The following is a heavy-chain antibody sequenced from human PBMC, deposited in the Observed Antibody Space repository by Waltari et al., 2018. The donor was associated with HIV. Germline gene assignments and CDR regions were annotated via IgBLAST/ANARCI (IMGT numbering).Heavy chain of an antibody. CDR3: AREKSRASKWYGIFYYDA. CDR2: INHSGKT. V-gene: IGHV4-34*02. J-gene: IGHJ5*02. D-gene: IGHD2-15*01. Sequence: QVQLQQWGAGLLKPSETLSLTCAVYGGTFSGYYWTWISQAPGKGLGWIGEINHSGKTNYNPSLKSRLIHSVDTSKNQVSLRMKSVTGADTAIYYCAREKSRASKWYGIFYYDAGGQGTLVSVPS. CDR1: GGTFSGYY.